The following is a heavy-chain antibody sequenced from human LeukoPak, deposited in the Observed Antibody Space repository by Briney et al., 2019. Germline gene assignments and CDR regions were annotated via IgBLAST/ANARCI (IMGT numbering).Heavy chain of an antibody. CDR3: ARALSRGGWPYNWFDP. D-gene: IGHD6-19*01. Sequence: SETLSLTCTASGGSIRSYYWSWIRQPAGKGLEWIGRIYTSGSTNYNPFLKGRVTMSVDTAKNQFSLKLSFVTAADTAVYYCARALSRGGWPYNWFDPWGQGTLVTVSS. V-gene: IGHV4-4*07. CDR1: GGSIRSYY. J-gene: IGHJ5*02. CDR2: IYTSGST.